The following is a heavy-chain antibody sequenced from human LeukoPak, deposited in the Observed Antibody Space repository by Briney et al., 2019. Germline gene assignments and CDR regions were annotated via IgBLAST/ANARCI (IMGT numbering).Heavy chain of an antibody. Sequence: GGSLRLSCAVSGFTFSSYAMHWVRQAPGKGLEWVAVISYDGSNKYYADSVKGRFTIPRDNSKNTLYLQMNSLRAEDTAVYYCARSVTAYYYYGMDVWGQGTTVTVSS. CDR2: ISYDGSNK. V-gene: IGHV3-30*04. CDR1: GFTFSSYA. CDR3: ARSVTAYYYYGMDV. D-gene: IGHD2-21*02. J-gene: IGHJ6*02.